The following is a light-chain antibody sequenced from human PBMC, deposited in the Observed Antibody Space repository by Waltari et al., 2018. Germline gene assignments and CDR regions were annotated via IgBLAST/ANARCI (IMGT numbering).Light chain of an antibody. J-gene: IGLJ1*01. V-gene: IGLV2-8*01. Sequence: QSALTQPPSASGSPGQSVTISCTGTSSDVGGYNYVSWYQHHPGKAPQLMIYEVSKRPAGVPVRFSGSKSGNTASLTVSGLQAEDEADYYCSSYAGSNNLGVFGTGTKVTVL. CDR3: SSYAGSNNLGV. CDR1: SSDVGGYNY. CDR2: EVS.